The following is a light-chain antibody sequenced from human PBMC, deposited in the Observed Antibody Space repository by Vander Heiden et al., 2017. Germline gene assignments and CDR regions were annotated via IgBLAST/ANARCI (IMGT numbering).Light chain of an antibody. CDR2: GAS. Sequence: EIVMTQSPATLSVSPGERATLSCRASQSVRSNLAWYQQKPGQAPRLLIYGASTRATGIPVRFSGSGSGTEFTLTISSLQSEDFAVYYCHQYNSWPRAFGQGTEVEI. V-gene: IGKV3-15*01. CDR1: QSVRSN. CDR3: HQYNSWPRA. J-gene: IGKJ1*01.